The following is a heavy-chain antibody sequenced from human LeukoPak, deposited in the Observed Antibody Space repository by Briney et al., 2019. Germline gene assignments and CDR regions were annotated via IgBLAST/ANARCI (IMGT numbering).Heavy chain of an antibody. CDR1: GFTFSNYA. J-gene: IGHJ4*02. CDR3: AKRLGDPHAFDY. V-gene: IGHV3-23*01. Sequence: GGALRLSCAASGFTFSNYAMSWVRQAPGKGLEWVSGISGTSGTINYAAPVKGRFTISRDNSKNTLYLQMSSLRVDDMAVYYCAKRLGDPHAFDYWGQGTLVTVSS. CDR2: ISGTSGTI. D-gene: IGHD2-21*02.